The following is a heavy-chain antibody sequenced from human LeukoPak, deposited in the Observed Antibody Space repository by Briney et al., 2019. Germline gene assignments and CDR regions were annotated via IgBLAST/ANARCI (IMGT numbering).Heavy chain of an antibody. J-gene: IGHJ4*02. CDR1: GYTFTSYA. CDR2: INAGNGNT. V-gene: IGHV1-3*03. CDR3: ARAPTFYGSGSYILDY. D-gene: IGHD3-10*01. Sequence: ASVKVSCKASGYTFTSYAMHWVRQAPGQRLEWMGWINAGNGNTKYSQEFQGRVTITRDTSASTAYMELSSLRSEDMAVYYCARAPTFYGSGSYILDYWGQGTLVTVSS.